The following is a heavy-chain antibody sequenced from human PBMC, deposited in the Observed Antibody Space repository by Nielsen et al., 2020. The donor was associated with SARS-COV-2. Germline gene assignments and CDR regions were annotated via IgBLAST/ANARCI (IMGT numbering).Heavy chain of an antibody. CDR3: ARELTGIAAAGTYYYYYMDV. D-gene: IGHD6-13*01. CDR2: INPSGGST. V-gene: IGHV1-46*01. Sequence: WVRQAPGQGLEWMGIINPSGGSTSYAQKFQDRVTMTRDTSTSTVYMELSSLRSEDTAVYYCARELTGIAAAGTYYYYYMDVWGKGTTVTVSS. J-gene: IGHJ6*03.